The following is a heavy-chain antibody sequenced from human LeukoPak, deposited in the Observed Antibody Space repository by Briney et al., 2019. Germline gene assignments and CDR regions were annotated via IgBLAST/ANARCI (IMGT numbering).Heavy chain of an antibody. Sequence: PGGSLRLSCEASGFTFSSYAMSWVRQAPGKGLEWVSAISAGGDSTHYTDSVKGRFTISRDNSKNTLYLQMNSLRAEDTATYYCAKDFGGYVAYFDYWGQGTLVTVSS. D-gene: IGHD5-12*01. CDR2: ISAGGDST. J-gene: IGHJ4*02. V-gene: IGHV3-23*01. CDR3: AKDFGGYVAYFDY. CDR1: GFTFSSYA.